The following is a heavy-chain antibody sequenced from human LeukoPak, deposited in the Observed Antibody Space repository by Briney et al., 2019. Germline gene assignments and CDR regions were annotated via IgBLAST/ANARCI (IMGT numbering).Heavy chain of an antibody. CDR3: ASLLTPYHGSGGGGMDV. CDR2: ISGDGSLT. J-gene: IGHJ6*02. Sequence: GGSLRLSCAASGFTFGTHSMYWVRQAPGRELVWVSRISGDGSLTSYADSVKGRFTISRDNAKDTLYLQMTSLRVEDTAVYSCASLLTPYHGSGGGGMDVWGQGTTVTVSS. V-gene: IGHV3-74*01. CDR1: GFTFGTHS. D-gene: IGHD3-10*01.